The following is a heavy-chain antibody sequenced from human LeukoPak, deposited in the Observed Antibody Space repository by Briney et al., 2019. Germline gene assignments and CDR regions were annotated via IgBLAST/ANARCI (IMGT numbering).Heavy chain of an antibody. CDR1: GFTFSSYA. CDR3: ARFMVRGVIITSPPDY. Sequence: GGSLRLSXAASGFTFSSYAMHWVRQAPGKGLECVSAISSNGGSTYYANSVKGRFTISRDNSKNTLYLQMGSLRAEDMAVYYCARFMVRGVIITSPPDYWGQGTLVTVSS. V-gene: IGHV3-64*01. J-gene: IGHJ4*02. CDR2: ISSNGGST. D-gene: IGHD3-10*01.